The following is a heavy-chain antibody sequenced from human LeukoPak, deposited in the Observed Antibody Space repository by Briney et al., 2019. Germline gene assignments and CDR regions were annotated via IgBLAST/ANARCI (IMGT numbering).Heavy chain of an antibody. D-gene: IGHD3-22*01. Sequence: SETLSLTCAVSGGSISSSNWWSWVRQPPGKGLEWIGYIYYSGSTYYNPSLKSRVTISVDTSKNQFSLKLSSVTAADTAVYYCAREGYYDSSGYRPAWGQGTLVTVSS. CDR2: IYYSGST. CDR1: GGSISSSNW. J-gene: IGHJ4*02. V-gene: IGHV4-4*02. CDR3: AREGYYDSSGYRPA.